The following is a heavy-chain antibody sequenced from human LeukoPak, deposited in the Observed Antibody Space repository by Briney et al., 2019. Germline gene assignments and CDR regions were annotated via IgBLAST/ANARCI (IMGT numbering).Heavy chain of an antibody. CDR2: ISSSSSTI. V-gene: IGHV3-48*01. CDR3: ARGSYYFDY. Sequence: PGGSLRLSCAASGFTLSNYWMHWVRQAPGKGLEWVSYISSSSSTIYYADSVKGRFTISRDNAKNSLYLQMNSLRAEDTAVYYCARGSYYFDYWGQGTLVTVSS. J-gene: IGHJ4*02. CDR1: GFTLSNYW. D-gene: IGHD3-16*02.